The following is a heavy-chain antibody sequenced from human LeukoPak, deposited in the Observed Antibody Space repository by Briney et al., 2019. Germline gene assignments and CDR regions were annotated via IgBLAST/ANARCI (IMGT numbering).Heavy chain of an antibody. Sequence: GASVKVSCKASGGTFSSYAISWVRQAPGQGLEWMGGIIPIFGTANYAQKFQGRVTITADKSTSTAYMELSSLRSEDTAVYYCARVVRGVNYYLDYWGQGTLVTVSS. CDR3: ARVVRGVNYYLDY. CDR1: GGTFSSYA. CDR2: IIPIFGTA. V-gene: IGHV1-69*06. D-gene: IGHD3-10*01. J-gene: IGHJ4*02.